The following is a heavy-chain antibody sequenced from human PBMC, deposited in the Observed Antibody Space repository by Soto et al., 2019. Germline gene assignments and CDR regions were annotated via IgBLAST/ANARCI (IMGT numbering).Heavy chain of an antibody. J-gene: IGHJ6*02. V-gene: IGHV5-51*01. CDR1: GYSFTSYW. D-gene: IGHD3-9*01. CDR2: IYPGDSDT. CDR3: ARPLLADHYYYGMDV. Sequence: GESLKISCKGSGYSFTSYWIGWVRQMPGKGLEWMGIIYPGDSDTRYSPPFQGQVTISADKSISTAYLQWSSLKASDTAMYYCARPLLADHYYYGMDVWGQGTTVTVSS.